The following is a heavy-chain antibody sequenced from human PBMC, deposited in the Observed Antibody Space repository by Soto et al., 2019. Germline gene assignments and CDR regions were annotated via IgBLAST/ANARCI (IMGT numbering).Heavy chain of an antibody. Sequence: QVQLQQWGAGLLKPSETLSLTCAVHGGSFSGFFWTWIRQPPGKGLEWIGEINHSGSTNYNPSLKSRVTKSVDTSENQFSLWLTSVTAADTAVYYCARGQWLPRGEYWGQGTLVTVSS. D-gene: IGHD6-19*01. J-gene: IGHJ4*02. CDR3: ARGQWLPRGEY. V-gene: IGHV4-34*02. CDR1: GGSFSGFF. CDR2: INHSGST.